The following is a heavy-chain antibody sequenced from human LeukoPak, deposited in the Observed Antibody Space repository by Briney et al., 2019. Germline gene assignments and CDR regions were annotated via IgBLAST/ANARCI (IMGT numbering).Heavy chain of an antibody. Sequence: SETLSLTCTVSGGSISSSSYYWGWIRQPPGKGLEWIGSIYYSGSTYYNPSLKSRVTISVDTSKNQFSLKLSSVTAADTAVYYCARGLGDSSSSVHWFDPWGQGTLVTVSS. J-gene: IGHJ5*02. CDR1: GGSISSSSYY. CDR2: IYYSGST. V-gene: IGHV4-39*07. CDR3: ARGLGDSSSSVHWFDP. D-gene: IGHD6-13*01.